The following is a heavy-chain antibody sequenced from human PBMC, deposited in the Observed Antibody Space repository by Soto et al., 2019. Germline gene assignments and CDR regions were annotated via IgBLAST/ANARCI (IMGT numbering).Heavy chain of an antibody. CDR2: IFPVDSVT. CDR3: ARLNCSSTSCWAILNWFDP. Sequence: GESLKISCKGSGYSFTSYWIGWVRQMPGKGLDWMGIIFPVDSVTRYSPSFQGQVTISADKSISTAYLQWSSLKASDTAMYYCARLNCSSTSCWAILNWFDPWGQGTLVTVSS. D-gene: IGHD2-2*01. CDR1: GYSFTSYW. V-gene: IGHV5-51*01. J-gene: IGHJ5*02.